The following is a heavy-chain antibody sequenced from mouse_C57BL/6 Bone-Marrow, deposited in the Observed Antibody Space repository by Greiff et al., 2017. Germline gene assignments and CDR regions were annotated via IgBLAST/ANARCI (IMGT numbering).Heavy chain of an antibody. CDR1: GYTFTSYW. Sequence: QVQLQQPGAELVKPGASVKMSCKASGYTFTSYWITWVKQRPGQGLEWIGDIYPGSGSTNYNEKFKSKATLTVDTSSSTASMQLRRLTSEDSAVYYCAREWAQRALYWGQGTTLTVSS. V-gene: IGHV1-55*01. CDR3: AREWAQRALY. D-gene: IGHD3-1*01. J-gene: IGHJ2*01. CDR2: IYPGSGST.